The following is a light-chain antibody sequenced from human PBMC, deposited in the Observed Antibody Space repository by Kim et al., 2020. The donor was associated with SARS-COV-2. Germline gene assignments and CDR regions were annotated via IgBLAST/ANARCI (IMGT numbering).Light chain of an antibody. CDR2: KDS. J-gene: IGLJ1*01. CDR1: ALPKQY. CDR3: QSADSSGTLYV. Sequence: SYELTQPPSVSVSPGQTARITCSGDALPKQYAYWYQQKPGQAPVLVIYKDSERPSGIPERFSGSSSGTTVTLTISGVQAEDEADYYCQSADSSGTLYVSGTGTKVTVL. V-gene: IGLV3-25*03.